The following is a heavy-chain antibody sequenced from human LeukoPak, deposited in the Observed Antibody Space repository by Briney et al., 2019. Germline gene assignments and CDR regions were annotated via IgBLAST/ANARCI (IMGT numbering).Heavy chain of an antibody. CDR2: INHSGST. J-gene: IGHJ6*03. V-gene: IGHV4-34*01. CDR1: GGSFSGYY. Sequence: PSETLSLTCAVYGGSFSGYYWSWIRQPTGKGLEWIGEINHSGSTNYNPSLKSGVTISVDTSKNQFSLKLSSVTAADTAVYYCASLYGSGNTDVWGKGTTVTVSS. CDR3: ASLYGSGNTDV. D-gene: IGHD3-10*01.